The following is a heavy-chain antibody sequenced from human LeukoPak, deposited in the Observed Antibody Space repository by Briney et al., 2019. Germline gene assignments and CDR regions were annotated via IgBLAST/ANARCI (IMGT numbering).Heavy chain of an antibody. CDR3: ARVNVAPYYYDSSGYFDY. D-gene: IGHD3-22*01. V-gene: IGHV3-48*01. CDR1: GFTFSSYA. Sequence: PGGSLRLSCAASGFTFSSYAMSWVRQAPGKGLEWVSYISSSSSTIYYADSVKGRFTISRDNAKNSLYLQMNSLRAEDTAVYYCARVNVAPYYYDSSGYFDYWGQGTLVTVSS. CDR2: ISSSSSTI. J-gene: IGHJ4*02.